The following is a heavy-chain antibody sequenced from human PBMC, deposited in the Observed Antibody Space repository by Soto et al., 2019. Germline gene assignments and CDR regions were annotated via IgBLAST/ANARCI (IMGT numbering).Heavy chain of an antibody. V-gene: IGHV3-23*01. CDR2: ISESGGST. CDR1: GFSFSDYA. CDR3: AKRSRYSSGWYSPIFDY. D-gene: IGHD6-13*01. Sequence: PGGSLRLSCAASGFSFSDYAMSWVRQAPGKGLEWVSVISESGGSTHYADSVRGRFTVSRDNSKNSLSLRMNSLRDEDTAVYFCAKRSRYSSGWYSPIFDYGGQGALVTVSS. J-gene: IGHJ4*02.